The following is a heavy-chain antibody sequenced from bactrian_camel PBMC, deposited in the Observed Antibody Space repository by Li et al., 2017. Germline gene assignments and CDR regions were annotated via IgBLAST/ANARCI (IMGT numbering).Heavy chain of an antibody. V-gene: IGHV3S6*01. J-gene: IGHJ6*01. CDR3: AADSYGPGVADAHDVADCGY. CDR2: IYTGTSGT. D-gene: IGHD2*01. CDR1: GFKYNTNC. Sequence: VQLVESGGGLVQPGGSLRLSCAASGFKYNTNCLGWFRQTSGKEREGVAGIYTGTSGTYYADSVQGRFSIPLDNAKNTAFLQMSSLRPEDTAMYYCAADSYGPGVADAHDVADCGYWGQGTQVTVS.